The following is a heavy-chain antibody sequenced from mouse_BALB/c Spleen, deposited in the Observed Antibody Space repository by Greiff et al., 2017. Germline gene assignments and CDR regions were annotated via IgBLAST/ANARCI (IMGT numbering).Heavy chain of an antibody. Sequence: QVQLQQSGAELVKPGASVKLSCKASGYTFTSYYMYWVKQRPGQGLEWIGEINPSNGGTNFNEKFKSKATLTVDKSSSTAYMQPSSLTSEDSAVYYCTRTDYEEFAYWGQGTLVTVSA. CDR1: GYTFTSYY. CDR3: TRTDYEEFAY. V-gene: IGHV1S16*01. J-gene: IGHJ3*01. CDR2: INPSNGGT. D-gene: IGHD2-4*01.